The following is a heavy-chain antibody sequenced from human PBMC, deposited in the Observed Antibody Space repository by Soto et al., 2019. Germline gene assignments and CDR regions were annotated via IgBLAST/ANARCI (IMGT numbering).Heavy chain of an antibody. V-gene: IGHV3-53*01. Sequence: GGSLRLSCAASGFTVSSNYMSWVRQAPGKGLEWVSVIYSGGSTYYADSVKGRFTISRDNSKNTLYLQMNSLRAEDTAVYYCASGRSVVVPAAINYYYGMDVWGQGTTVTVSS. D-gene: IGHD2-2*01. CDR1: GFTVSSNY. CDR2: IYSGGST. J-gene: IGHJ6*02. CDR3: ASGRSVVVPAAINYYYGMDV.